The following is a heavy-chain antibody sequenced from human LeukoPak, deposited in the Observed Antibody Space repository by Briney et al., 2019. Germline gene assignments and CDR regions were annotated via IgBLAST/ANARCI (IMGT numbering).Heavy chain of an antibody. V-gene: IGHV6-1*01. J-gene: IGHJ4*02. CDR1: GDTVSSNSAA. CDR3: ARDVVVTGPADYFDY. D-gene: IGHD3-22*01. CDR2: TYYRSKWYN. Sequence: SQTLSLTCAISGDTVSSNSAAWNWIRQSPSRGLEWLGRTYYRSKWYNDYAVSVKSRITINPDTSKNQSSLQLNSVTPEDTAVYYCARDVVVTGPADYFDYWGQGTLVTVSS.